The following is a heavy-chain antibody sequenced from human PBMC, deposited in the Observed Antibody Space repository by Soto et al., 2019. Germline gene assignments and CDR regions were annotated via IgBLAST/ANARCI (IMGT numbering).Heavy chain of an antibody. J-gene: IGHJ6*02. CDR2: TRNRAHNYIT. V-gene: IGHV3-72*01. CDR3: ARTAVAHYYYYGLDV. D-gene: IGHD2-15*01. CDR1: GFTFSDHF. Sequence: EVHLVESGGGLVQPGGSLRLSCAASGFTFSDHFMDWVRQAPGKGLEWVGRTRNRAHNYITEYAASVTGRFTISRDDSNSSLYLQMNSLKTEDTAVYYCARTAVAHYYYYGLDVWGQGTTVTVSS.